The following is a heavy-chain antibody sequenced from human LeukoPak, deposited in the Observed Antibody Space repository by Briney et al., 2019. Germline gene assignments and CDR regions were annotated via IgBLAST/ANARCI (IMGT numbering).Heavy chain of an antibody. J-gene: IGHJ4*02. CDR1: GGSISSYY. D-gene: IGHD5-12*01. CDR3: ARDSGYDFAIDY. CDR2: IHYSGST. Sequence: SETLSLTCSVSGGSISSYYWSWIRQPPGKGLQWIVYIHYSGSTDYNPSLKSRVTISVDTSKNQFSLKLSSVTAADTAVYYCARDSGYDFAIDYWGQGTLVTVSS. V-gene: IGHV4-59*01.